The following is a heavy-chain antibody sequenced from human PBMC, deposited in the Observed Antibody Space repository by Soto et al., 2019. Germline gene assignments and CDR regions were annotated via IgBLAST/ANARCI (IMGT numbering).Heavy chain of an antibody. CDR2: ISSNDEK. Sequence: QVTLKESGPVLVKPTETLTLTCTVSGFSLSHPRMGVSWIRQPPGKALEWLAHISSNDEKSYTTSLKSRLTISKDTSKSQVVLIMTNMDPGDTATYYCARVLYYAMEVWCQGTTVTVSS. CDR3: ARVLYYAMEV. V-gene: IGHV2-26*01. CDR1: GFSLSHPRMG. J-gene: IGHJ6*02.